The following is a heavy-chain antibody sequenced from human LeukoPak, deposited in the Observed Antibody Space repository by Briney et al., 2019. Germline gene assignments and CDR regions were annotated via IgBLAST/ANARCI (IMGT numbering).Heavy chain of an antibody. D-gene: IGHD6-19*01. Sequence: SETLSLTCTVSGGSISSSNYYWGWIRQPPGKGLEWIGSISYSGSTYYSPSLKSRVTISVDTSKNQFSLKLSSVTAADTSVYYCASLSGGWYGMGVWGQGTTVTVSS. J-gene: IGHJ6*02. CDR2: ISYSGST. V-gene: IGHV4-39*01. CDR1: GGSISSSNYY. CDR3: ASLSGGWYGMGV.